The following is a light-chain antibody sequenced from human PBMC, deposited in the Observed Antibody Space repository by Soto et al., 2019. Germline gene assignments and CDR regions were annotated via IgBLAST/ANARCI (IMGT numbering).Light chain of an antibody. CDR3: SSYTVSSTLHYV. J-gene: IGLJ1*01. V-gene: IGLV2-11*01. CDR1: SIAVGGYNY. Sequence: QSSRTQPRSVSGSPGQSVSIFCTGTSIAVGGYNYVSWYQQQPGKAPKVIIYDVTKRPPGVPDRFSGSKSGNTDYLKIYDVQPEDEDDYYCSSYTVSSTLHYVFGTGTKVTV. CDR2: DVT.